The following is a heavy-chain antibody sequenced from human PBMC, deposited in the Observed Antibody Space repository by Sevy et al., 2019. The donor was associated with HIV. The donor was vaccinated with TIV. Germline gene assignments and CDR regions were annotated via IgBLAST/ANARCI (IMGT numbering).Heavy chain of an antibody. D-gene: IGHD5-18*01. V-gene: IGHV3-23*01. CDR2: INNGGST. J-gene: IGHJ4*02. CDR3: ASGDTTMITDLDY. CDR1: GFTFSNYA. Sequence: GGSLRLSCGASGFTFSNYAMSWVRQTPGKGPEWVSGINNGGSTYYADSVKGRFTSSRDNSKKMVFLQMNSLRAEDTAVYYCASGDTTMITDLDYWGQGALVTVSS.